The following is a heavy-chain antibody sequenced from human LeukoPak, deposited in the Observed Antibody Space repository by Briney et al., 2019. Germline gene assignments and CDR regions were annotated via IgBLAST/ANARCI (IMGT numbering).Heavy chain of an antibody. J-gene: IGHJ4*02. Sequence: PGGSLRLSCAASGFTFSSYWMSWVRQAPGKGLEWVANIKQDGSEKYYGDSVKGRFTISRDNAKNSLYQQMNSLRAEDTAVYYCAREPYGDYFDYWGQGTLVIVSS. D-gene: IGHD4-17*01. CDR1: GFTFSSYW. CDR2: IKQDGSEK. V-gene: IGHV3-7*03. CDR3: AREPYGDYFDY.